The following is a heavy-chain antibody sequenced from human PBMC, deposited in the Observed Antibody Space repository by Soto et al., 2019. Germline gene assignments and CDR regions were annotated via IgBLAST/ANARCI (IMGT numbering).Heavy chain of an antibody. CDR3: ARVGSSGWYVDY. D-gene: IGHD6-19*01. Sequence: QVQLVESGGGVVQPGRSLRLSCAASGFTFSSYAMHWVRQAPGKGLEWGAVISNDGSRKYYADSVKGRFTISRDNSKTTLYVEMNSLRAEDTAVYYCARVGSSGWYVDYWGQGTLVTVSS. V-gene: IGHV3-30-3*01. J-gene: IGHJ4*02. CDR2: ISNDGSRK. CDR1: GFTFSSYA.